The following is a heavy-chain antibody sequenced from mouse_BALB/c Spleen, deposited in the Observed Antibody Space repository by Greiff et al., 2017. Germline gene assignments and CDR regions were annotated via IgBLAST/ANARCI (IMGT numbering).Heavy chain of an antibody. Sequence: EVKLEESGGGLVQPGGSMKLSCVASGFTFSNYWMNWVRQSPEKGLEWVAEIRLKSNNYATHYAESVKGRFTISRDDSKSSVYLQMNNLRAEDTGIYYCTSLNWDEAMDYWGQGTSVTVSA. D-gene: IGHD4-1*01. CDR1: GFTFSNYW. CDR3: TSLNWDEAMDY. V-gene: IGHV6-6*02. CDR2: IRLKSNNYAT. J-gene: IGHJ4*01.